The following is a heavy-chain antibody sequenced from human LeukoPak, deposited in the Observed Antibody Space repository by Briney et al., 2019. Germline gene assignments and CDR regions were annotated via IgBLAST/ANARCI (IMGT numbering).Heavy chain of an antibody. CDR1: GFTFSSFT. D-gene: IGHD5-12*01. J-gene: IGHJ4*02. CDR3: TTRLRNHFDY. CDR2: ISDGSRDT. V-gene: IGHV3-23*01. Sequence: GGSLRLSCATSGFTFSSFTMNWVRQAPGKGLEWVSTISDGSRDTHYAGSVKGRFTISRDDSQNIVYLQMDSLRAEDTALYYCTTRLRNHFDYWGQGTQVTISS.